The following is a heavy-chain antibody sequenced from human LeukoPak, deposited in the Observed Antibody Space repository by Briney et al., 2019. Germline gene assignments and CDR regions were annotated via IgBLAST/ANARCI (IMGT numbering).Heavy chain of an antibody. D-gene: IGHD3-9*01. CDR1: GFTFSSYA. J-gene: IGHJ4*02. Sequence: PGGSLRLSCAASGFTFSSYAMHWVRQAPGKGLEWVAVISYDGSNKYYADSVKGRFTISRDNSKNTLYLQMNSLRAEDTAVYYCAKDLTPKTEGLFDYWGQGTLVTVSS. V-gene: IGHV3-30*04. CDR2: ISYDGSNK. CDR3: AKDLTPKTEGLFDY.